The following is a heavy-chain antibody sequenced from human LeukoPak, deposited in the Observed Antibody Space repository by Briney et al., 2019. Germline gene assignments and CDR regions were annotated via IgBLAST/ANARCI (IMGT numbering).Heavy chain of an antibody. J-gene: IGHJ4*02. D-gene: IGHD4-11*01. Sequence: GRSLRLSCAASGFTFSNYGMHWVRQAPGKGLEWVAVISYDGSDEEYADSVKGRFTIFRDNSKDVLYLQMNSLRAEDTAVYYCAKELTTVTHFDSWGQRTLATVSS. CDR2: ISYDGSDE. CDR3: AKELTTVTHFDS. V-gene: IGHV3-30*18. CDR1: GFTFSNYG.